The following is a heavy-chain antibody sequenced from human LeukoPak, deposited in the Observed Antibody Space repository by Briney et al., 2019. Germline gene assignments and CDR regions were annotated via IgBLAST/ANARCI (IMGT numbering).Heavy chain of an antibody. D-gene: IGHD7-27*01. CDR1: GGSVSDYY. Sequence: PSETLSLTCTVSGGSVSDYYWSWIRQSPGKGLEWIGYIYYTGSTSYNPSLRSRVTMSADTSKNQFSLKLSSVTAADTAVYYCASRKLRNDHWGQGTLVTVSS. J-gene: IGHJ5*02. CDR2: IYYTGST. CDR3: ASRKLRNDH. V-gene: IGHV4-59*02.